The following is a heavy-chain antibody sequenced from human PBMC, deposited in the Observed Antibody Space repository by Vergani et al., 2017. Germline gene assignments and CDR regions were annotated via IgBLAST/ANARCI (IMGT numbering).Heavy chain of an antibody. V-gene: IGHV4-38-2*01. Sequence: QVQLQESGPGLVEPSETLSLPCAVSGYSIRNGYYWGWIRQPPGKGLEWIGSIYHSGSTHYNPSLKSRVTISVDTSKNDFSLKVTSVTAADTAVYYCTRQPQEGASGPPSVPTWGQGISVIVSS. CDR3: TRQPQEGASGPPSVPT. J-gene: IGHJ4*02. D-gene: IGHD5-12*01. CDR2: IYHSGST. CDR1: GYSIRNGYY.